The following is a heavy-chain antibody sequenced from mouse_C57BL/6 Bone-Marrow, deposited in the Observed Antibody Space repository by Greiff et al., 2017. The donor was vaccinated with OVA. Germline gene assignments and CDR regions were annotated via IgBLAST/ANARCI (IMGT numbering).Heavy chain of an antibody. Sequence: VQRVESGAELVKPGASVKISCKASGYAFSSYWMNWVKQRPGKGLEWIGQIYPGDGDTNYNGKFKGKATLTADKSSSTAYMQLSSLTSEDSAVYFCARREYYGSSPYWGQGTSVTVSS. CDR3: ARREYYGSSPY. CDR2: IYPGDGDT. CDR1: GYAFSSYW. D-gene: IGHD1-1*01. J-gene: IGHJ4*01. V-gene: IGHV1-80*01.